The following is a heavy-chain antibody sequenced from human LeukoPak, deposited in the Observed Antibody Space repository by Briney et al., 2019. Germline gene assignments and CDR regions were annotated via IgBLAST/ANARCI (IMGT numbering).Heavy chain of an antibody. V-gene: IGHV6-1*01. D-gene: IGHD6-6*01. Sequence: SQTLSLTCAISGDSVSSNSAAWNWIRQSPSRGLEWLGRTYYRSKWYNDYAVSVKSRITINPDTSKNQFSLQLNSVTPEDTAVYYCARDGVAARRGEGYFDYWGQGTLVTVSS. CDR1: GDSVSSNSAA. CDR3: ARDGVAARRGEGYFDY. CDR2: TYYRSKWYN. J-gene: IGHJ4*02.